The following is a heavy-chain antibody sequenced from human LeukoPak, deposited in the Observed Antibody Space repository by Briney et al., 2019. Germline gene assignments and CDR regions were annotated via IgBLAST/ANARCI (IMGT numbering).Heavy chain of an antibody. CDR1: GYTLTGFY. CDR3: AREEVSVISDTCCSGLGY. CDR2: INPKSGGT. D-gene: IGHD3-10*01. J-gene: IGHJ4*02. V-gene: IGHV1-2*02. Sequence: ASVKVSCKASGYTLTGFYLHWVRQAPGQGLEWMGWINPKSGGTNYAQKFQGRVTMTRDTSINTAYMELSSLRSDDTAIYYCAREEVSVISDTCCSGLGYWGQGTLVTVSS.